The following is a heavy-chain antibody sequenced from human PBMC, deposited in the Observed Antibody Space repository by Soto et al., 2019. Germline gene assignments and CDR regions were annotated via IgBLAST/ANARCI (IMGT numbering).Heavy chain of an antibody. D-gene: IGHD3-9*01. J-gene: IGHJ6*02. CDR2: IDPSDSYT. V-gene: IGHV5-10-1*01. CDR1: GYSFTSYW. CDR3: ARGRAKLRYFPAYGMDV. Sequence: GESLRISCKGSGYSFTSYWISWVRQMPGKGLEWMGRIDPSDSYTNYSPSFQGHVTISADKSISTAYLQWSSLKASDTAMYYCARGRAKLRYFPAYGMDVWGQGTTVTV.